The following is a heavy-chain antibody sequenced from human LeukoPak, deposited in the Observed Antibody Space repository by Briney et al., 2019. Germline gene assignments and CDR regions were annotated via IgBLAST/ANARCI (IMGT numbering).Heavy chain of an antibody. Sequence: GGSLRLSSAASGFTFSSYAMSWVRQAPGKGLEWVSAISGSGGSTYYADSVKGRFTISRDNSKNTLYLQMNRLRAEDTAVYYCAKDSGIAVAGTLFDYWGQGTLVTVSS. CDR1: GFTFSSYA. CDR3: AKDSGIAVAGTLFDY. J-gene: IGHJ4*02. D-gene: IGHD6-19*01. V-gene: IGHV3-23*01. CDR2: ISGSGGST.